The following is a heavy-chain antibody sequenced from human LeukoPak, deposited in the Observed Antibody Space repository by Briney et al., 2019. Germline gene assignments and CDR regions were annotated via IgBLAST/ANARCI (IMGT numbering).Heavy chain of an antibody. J-gene: IGHJ4*02. CDR2: IETKPNKYAT. CDR1: GFTFTYSA. D-gene: IGHD5-18*01. V-gene: IGHV3-73*01. CDR3: AKDRYNYGSTSSDY. Sequence: GGSLRLSCAASGFTFTYSAIHWVRQASGRGLEWVGRIETKPNKYATAYAASVEGRFTISRDDSKNTAYLQMSSLKTEDTAVYYCAKDRYNYGSTSSDYWGQGTLVTVSS.